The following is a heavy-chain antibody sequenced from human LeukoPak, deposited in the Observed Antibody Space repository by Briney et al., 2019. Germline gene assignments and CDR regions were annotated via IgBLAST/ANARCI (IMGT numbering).Heavy chain of an antibody. CDR1: GFTFSSYS. V-gene: IGHV3-21*01. CDR3: ARDAPLRYHTYYFDY. D-gene: IGHD4-17*01. CDR2: ISSSSSYI. J-gene: IGHJ4*02. Sequence: GGSLRLSCAASGFTFSSYSMNWVRRAPGKGLEWVSSISSSSSYIYYADSVKGRFTISRDNAKNSLYLQMNSLRAEDTAVYYCARDAPLRYHTYYFDYWGQGTLVTVSS.